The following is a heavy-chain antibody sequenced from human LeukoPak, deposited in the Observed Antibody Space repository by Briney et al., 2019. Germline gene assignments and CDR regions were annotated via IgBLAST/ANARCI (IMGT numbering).Heavy chain of an antibody. CDR1: GFIFTHYW. CDR2: IMKDGGDK. V-gene: IGHV3-7*01. Sequence: PGGSLRLSCAPSGFIFTHYWMTWVRQTPGQGLEWVANIMKDGGDKQYVYSVKGRFTTSRDNAKNSVYLQMDGLRAEDTAVYYCVRDRDYYVFDLWGQGTLVTVSS. J-gene: IGHJ4*02. CDR3: VRDRDYYVFDL. D-gene: IGHD3-10*02.